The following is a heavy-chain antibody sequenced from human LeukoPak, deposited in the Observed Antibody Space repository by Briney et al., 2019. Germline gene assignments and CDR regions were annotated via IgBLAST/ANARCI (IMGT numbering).Heavy chain of an antibody. CDR2: ITGRGEST. CDR1: GFTFSSYG. Sequence: GGSLRLSCAASGFTFSSYGMNWVRQAPGKGLEWVSGITGRGESTYYADSVKGRFTISRDNSKNTLYLQMNSLRAGDTAIYYCAKDRRLASFDYGGQGTLVTVSS. V-gene: IGHV3-23*01. J-gene: IGHJ4*02. D-gene: IGHD6-25*01. CDR3: AKDRRLASFDY.